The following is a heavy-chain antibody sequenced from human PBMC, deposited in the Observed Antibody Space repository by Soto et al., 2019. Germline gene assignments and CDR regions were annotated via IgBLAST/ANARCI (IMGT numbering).Heavy chain of an antibody. CDR3: ADMPSYYQYYGFDP. V-gene: IGHV2-5*02. Sequence: QITLKESGPTLVKPTQTLTLTCTFSGFSLTTSGVGVGWIRQPPGKALECIALIYWDDDKRYSPSLQSRLSTTKDTSKILVVLTMTHMDPVDTASYYWADMPSYYQYYGFDPWGQGTLVTVSS. CDR2: IYWDDDK. D-gene: IGHD3-10*01. CDR1: GFSLTTSGVG. J-gene: IGHJ5*02.